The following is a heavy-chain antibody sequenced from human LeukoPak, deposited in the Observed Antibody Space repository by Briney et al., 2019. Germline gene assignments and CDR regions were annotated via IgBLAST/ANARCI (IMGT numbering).Heavy chain of an antibody. V-gene: IGHV3-23*01. D-gene: IGHD1-26*01. CDR2: ISGSDGTT. J-gene: IGHJ4*02. Sequence: GGSQRLSCAASGFTFSSYAMSWVRQAPGKGLEWVSSISGSDGTTYYADSVKGRFTISRDNSKNMLYLQMKSLRAEDTAVYYCARSFSSGATAPDYWGQGTLVTVSS. CDR1: GFTFSSYA. CDR3: ARSFSSGATAPDY.